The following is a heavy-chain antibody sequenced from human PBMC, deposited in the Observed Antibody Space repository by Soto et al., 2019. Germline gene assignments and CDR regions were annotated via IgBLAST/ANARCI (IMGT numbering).Heavy chain of an antibody. CDR1: GFTFSNYA. V-gene: IGHV3-23*01. D-gene: IGHD6-25*01. CDR3: AKFFVETGSNSGWPWSFHY. J-gene: IGHJ4*02. CDR2: ISGSGGNT. Sequence: EVQLLESGGGLVQPWRSLRLSCAASGFTFSNYAMSWVRQAPGQWLDWVSAISGSGGNTYYADSVKGRFTISRDNSKNTLCLQMNSLRAEDAAVYYCAKFFVETGSNSGWPWSFHYWGQGTLVTVSS.